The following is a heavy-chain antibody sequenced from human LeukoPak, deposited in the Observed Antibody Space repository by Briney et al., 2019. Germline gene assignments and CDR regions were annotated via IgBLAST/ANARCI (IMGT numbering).Heavy chain of an antibody. V-gene: IGHV3-30*02. CDR2: IRFDGSNK. CDR3: AKSGESGGSYYGYYYYGMDV. Sequence: GGSLRLSCAASGFTFSTCGMHWVRQAPGKGLEWVAFIRFDGSNKYYADSVKGRFTISRDTSKNTLYLQLNSLRAEDMAVYYCAKSGESGGSYYGYYYYGMDVWGQGTTVTVSS. D-gene: IGHD1-26*01. J-gene: IGHJ6*02. CDR1: GFTFSTCG.